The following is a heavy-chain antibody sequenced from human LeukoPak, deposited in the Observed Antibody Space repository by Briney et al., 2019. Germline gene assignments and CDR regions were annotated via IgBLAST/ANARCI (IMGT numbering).Heavy chain of an antibody. V-gene: IGHV3-7*01. J-gene: IGHJ6*04. Sequence: GGSLRLSCLASGFTFSNSWMTWVRQAPGRGLEWVANIKEDGSDKQYVDSVRGRFTISRDNAKNSVSLQMDGLRAEDAAVYHCVRESDVWSGPGIGRPLDVWGKGTTVTVSS. D-gene: IGHD3-3*01. CDR2: IKEDGSDK. CDR1: GFTFSNSW. CDR3: VRESDVWSGPGIGRPLDV.